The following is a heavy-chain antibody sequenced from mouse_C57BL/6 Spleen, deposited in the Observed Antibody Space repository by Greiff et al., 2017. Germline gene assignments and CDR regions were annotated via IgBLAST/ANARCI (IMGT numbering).Heavy chain of an antibody. V-gene: IGHV1-76*01. CDR2: IYPGSGNT. CDR3: ARSNDYLFAY. J-gene: IGHJ3*01. Sequence: QVQLQQSGAELVRPGASVKLSCKASGYTFTDYYINWVKQRPGQGLEWIARIYPGSGNTYYNEKFKGKATLTAEKSSSTAYMQLSSLTSEDSAVXFCARSNDYLFAYWGQGTLVTVSA. D-gene: IGHD2-4*01. CDR1: GYTFTDYY.